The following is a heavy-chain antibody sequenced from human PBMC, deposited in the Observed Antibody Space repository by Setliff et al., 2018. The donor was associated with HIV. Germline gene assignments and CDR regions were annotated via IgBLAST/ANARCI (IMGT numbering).Heavy chain of an antibody. V-gene: IGHV1-18*01. Sequence: GASVKVSCKASGYRFSSYGITWVRHAPGQGLEWMGWINVHNGDTKFAQRFQDRLTMTTDTSTTTAYMDLRSLRSDDTAVCYCARGLPADGYAFDLWGQGTMVT. CDR1: GYRFSSYG. J-gene: IGHJ3*01. CDR2: INVHNGDT. D-gene: IGHD6-13*01. CDR3: ARGLPADGYAFDL.